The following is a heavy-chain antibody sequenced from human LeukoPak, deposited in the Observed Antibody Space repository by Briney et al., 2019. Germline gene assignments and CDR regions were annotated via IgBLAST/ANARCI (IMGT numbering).Heavy chain of an antibody. Sequence: PGGSLRLSREASGFTFSSYWMSWVRQAPGKGLEWVANIRDDGGEIYYVDSVKGRSTISRDNAKSSLFLQMNSLRAEDAAVYYCARDKPRGSYYGSIFDSWGQGTLVTVSS. CDR2: IRDDGGEI. CDR1: GFTFSSYW. J-gene: IGHJ4*02. D-gene: IGHD1-26*01. CDR3: ARDKPRGSYYGSIFDS. V-gene: IGHV3-7*01.